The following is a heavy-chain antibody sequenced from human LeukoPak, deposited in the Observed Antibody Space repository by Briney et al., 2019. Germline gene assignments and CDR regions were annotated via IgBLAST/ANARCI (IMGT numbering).Heavy chain of an antibody. CDR2: IYWNDDR. D-gene: IGHD1-1*01. V-gene: IGHV2-5*01. J-gene: IGHJ3*02. CDR1: GFSRSARGVG. Sequence: SAPTLVNPTQTLTLTCTFSGFSRSARGVGVGWIRQLPGRALEWHALIYWNDDRRYSPSLKSSLTITKDTSRNQVVLTMTNMDPVDTATYYCAHRATGYGFDIWGQGTMVTVSS. CDR3: AHRATGYGFDI.